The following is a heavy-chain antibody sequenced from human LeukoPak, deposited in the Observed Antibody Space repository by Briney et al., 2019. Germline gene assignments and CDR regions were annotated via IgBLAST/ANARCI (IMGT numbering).Heavy chain of an antibody. CDR2: IYASGKT. CDR1: GDSISRGRYY. D-gene: IGHD1-26*01. J-gene: IGHJ4*02. V-gene: IGHV4-61*02. CDR3: ARSFSEKFFFES. Sequence: SETLSLTCTVSGDSISRGRYYWSWVRQPAGKELEWIGRIYASGKTDYNPYTPSLKSRVAMSLDTSKNQVSLYLTSVTAADTAMYFCARSFSEKFFFESWGQGTLVTVSS.